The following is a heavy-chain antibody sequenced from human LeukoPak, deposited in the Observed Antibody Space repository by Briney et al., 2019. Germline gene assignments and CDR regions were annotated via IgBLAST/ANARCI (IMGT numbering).Heavy chain of an antibody. CDR2: ISSNGGST. V-gene: IGHV3-64D*06. CDR1: GFTFSSYA. J-gene: IGHJ6*04. CDR3: AGAQGDGPWQYYYGMDV. D-gene: IGHD2-8*01. Sequence: GGFLGLSCSASGFTFSSYAMHWVRQAPGKGLEYVSAISSNGGSTYYADSVKGRFTISRDNSKNTLYLQMSSLRAEDTAVYYCAGAQGDGPWQYYYGMDVWGKGTTVTVSS.